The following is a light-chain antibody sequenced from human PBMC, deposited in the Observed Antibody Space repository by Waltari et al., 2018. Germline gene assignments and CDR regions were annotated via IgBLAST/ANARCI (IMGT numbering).Light chain of an antibody. CDR1: QSISSY. CDR2: AAS. CDR3: QQSYSSPT. V-gene: IGKV1-39*01. J-gene: IGKJ2*01. Sequence: DIQMTQSPSSLSASVGDRVTITCRASQSISSYLNWYQQKPGKAHKLLIYAASNLQSGVPSRFSGSGSGTDFTLTISSLQPEDFATYYCQQSYSSPTFGQGTKLEIK.